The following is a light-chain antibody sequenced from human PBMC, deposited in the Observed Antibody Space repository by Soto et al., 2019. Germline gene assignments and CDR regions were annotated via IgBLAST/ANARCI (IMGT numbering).Light chain of an antibody. Sequence: DIQMTQSPFTLSASVGDRGNITCRASQSNNSWVGWYQQKTGKAPKLLIYDASSLESGVPSRFSGSGSGTEFSLTISSLQPDDFATYYCQQYNSYLFGQGTKV. CDR2: DAS. J-gene: IGKJ1*01. CDR1: QSNNSW. V-gene: IGKV1-5*01. CDR3: QQYNSYL.